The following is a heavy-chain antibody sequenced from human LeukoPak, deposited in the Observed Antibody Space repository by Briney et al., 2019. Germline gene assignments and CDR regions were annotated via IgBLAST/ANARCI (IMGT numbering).Heavy chain of an antibody. V-gene: IGHV1-8*01. Sequence: GASVKVSCKASGYTFTSYDINWVRQATGQGLEWMGWMNPNSGNTGYAQKFQGRVTMTRNTSISTAYMELSSLRSEDTAVYYCARGGYYDSSGYYDAFDIWGQGTMVTVSS. CDR2: MNPNSGNT. CDR3: ARGGYYDSSGYYDAFDI. D-gene: IGHD3-22*01. J-gene: IGHJ3*02. CDR1: GYTFTSYD.